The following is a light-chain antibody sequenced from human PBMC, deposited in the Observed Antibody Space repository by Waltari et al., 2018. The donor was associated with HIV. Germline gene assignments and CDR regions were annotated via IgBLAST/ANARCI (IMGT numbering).Light chain of an antibody. Sequence: QSALTQPASVSGSPGQSIPFSCPGTRSDVGGYDSVSWYQQHPGKAPKLMMYEVGHRPAGVSYRFSGSKSGNTASLTISGLQAEDEADYYCASYTSSNPLYVFGTGTKVTVL. CDR1: RSDVGGYDS. V-gene: IGLV2-14*01. CDR2: EVG. CDR3: ASYTSSNPLYV. J-gene: IGLJ1*01.